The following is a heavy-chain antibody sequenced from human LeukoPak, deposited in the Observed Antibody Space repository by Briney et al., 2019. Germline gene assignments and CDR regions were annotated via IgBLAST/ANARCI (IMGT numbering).Heavy chain of an antibody. CDR2: IKHSGST. CDR1: GGSFSGYY. CDR3: ARGSSIAVAGTLNY. V-gene: IGHV4-34*01. Sequence: PSETLSLTCAVYGGSFSGYYWSWIREPPGKGLEWIGEIKHSGSTNYNPSLMSRVTISVDTSKNQSSLKLSSVTAADTAVYYCARGSSIAVAGTLNYWGQGTLVTVSS. J-gene: IGHJ4*02. D-gene: IGHD6-19*01.